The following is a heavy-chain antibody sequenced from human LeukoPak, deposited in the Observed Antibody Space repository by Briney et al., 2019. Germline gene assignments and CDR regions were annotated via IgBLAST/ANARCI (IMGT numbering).Heavy chain of an antibody. CDR1: GFTFSDYY. J-gene: IGHJ4*02. Sequence: GGSLRLSCAASGFTFSDYYMGWIRQAPGKGLEWVSYISSSGSTIYYADSVKGRFTISRDNAKNSLYLQMNSLRAEDTAVYYCARGVQESSVAGRLGFDYWGQGTLVTVSS. D-gene: IGHD6-19*01. CDR2: ISSSGSTI. CDR3: ARGVQESSVAGRLGFDY. V-gene: IGHV3-11*01.